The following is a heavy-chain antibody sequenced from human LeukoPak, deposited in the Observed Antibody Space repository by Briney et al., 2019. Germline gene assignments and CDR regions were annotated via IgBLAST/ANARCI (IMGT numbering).Heavy chain of an antibody. Sequence: GGSLRLSCAASGFTFGDHYMSWIRQAPGKGLEWVSFISTGSSYTNYADSVKGRFTISRDNAKNSLYLQMNNLRAEDTAVYYCARDIAREGSNRRAYGMDVWGQGTTVTVSS. CDR2: ISTGSSYT. V-gene: IGHV3-11*06. CDR3: ARDIAREGSNRRAYGMDV. J-gene: IGHJ6*02. D-gene: IGHD3-10*01. CDR1: GFTFGDHY.